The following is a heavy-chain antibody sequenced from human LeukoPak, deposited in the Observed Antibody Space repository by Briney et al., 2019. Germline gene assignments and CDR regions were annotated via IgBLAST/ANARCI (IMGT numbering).Heavy chain of an antibody. CDR3: ARSPLDIDSRTYRGYFDY. Sequence: SETLRLSCAVSGVSISGYYWSWIRQPAGKGLEWIWRIYTSGRTNYNPSLNSRVSMSVDTSKNQFSLKLSSVTAADTAVYYCARSPLDIDSRTYRGYFDYWGQGTLVIVSS. V-gene: IGHV4-59*10. CDR1: GVSISGYY. J-gene: IGHJ4*02. D-gene: IGHD1-26*01. CDR2: IYTSGRT.